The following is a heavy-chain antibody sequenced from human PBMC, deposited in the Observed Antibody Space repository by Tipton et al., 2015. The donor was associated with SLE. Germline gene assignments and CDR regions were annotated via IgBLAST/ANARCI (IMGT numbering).Heavy chain of an antibody. CDR3: VRALMGATRRDFDY. V-gene: IGHV4-38-2*01. J-gene: IGHJ4*02. D-gene: IGHD1-26*01. Sequence: TLSLTCAVSDYSISSGYYWGWIRQSPGKGLERIGSINYSGSTYYNPSLKSRVTISVDTSKNRFSLKLSSVTAADTAVYYCVRALMGATRRDFDYWGQGTLVTVSS. CDR2: INYSGST. CDR1: DYSISSGYY.